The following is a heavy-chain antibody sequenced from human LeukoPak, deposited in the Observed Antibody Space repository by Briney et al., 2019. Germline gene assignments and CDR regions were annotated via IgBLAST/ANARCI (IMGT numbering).Heavy chain of an antibody. Sequence: GGSLRLSCAASGFTFSNYGMSWVRQAPGTGLEWVTGISGSGGNTYYADSVKGRFTISRDNSKNTLYLQMNNLRAEDTAIYYCAKSRLIYCTGGGCYGMDVWGQGTTVSVSS. CDR1: GFTFSNYG. D-gene: IGHD2-8*02. CDR2: ISGSGGNT. V-gene: IGHV3-23*01. J-gene: IGHJ6*02. CDR3: AKSRLIYCTGGGCYGMDV.